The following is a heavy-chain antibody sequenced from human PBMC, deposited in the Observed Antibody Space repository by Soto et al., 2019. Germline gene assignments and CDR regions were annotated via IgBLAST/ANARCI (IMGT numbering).Heavy chain of an antibody. V-gene: IGHV3-33*01. D-gene: IGHD5-12*01. CDR3: AREMDGYDPHYGMDV. Sequence: QVQLVESGGGVVQPGRSLRLSCAASGFTFSSYGMHWVRQAPGKGLEWVAVIWYDGSNKYYADSVKGRFTISRDNSKNPLYLQRNSLRAEDTAVYYCAREMDGYDPHYGMDVWGQGTTVTVSS. CDR1: GFTFSSYG. J-gene: IGHJ6*02. CDR2: IWYDGSNK.